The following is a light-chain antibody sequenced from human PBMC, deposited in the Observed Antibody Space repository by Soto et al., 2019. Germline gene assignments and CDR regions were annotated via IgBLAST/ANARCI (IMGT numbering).Light chain of an antibody. Sequence: QLVLTQPPSVSGAPGQRVTISCTGSSSNIGAGYDVHWYQQFPGTAPKLLIYGNNNRPSGVPDRFSGSKSGTSASLAITGLQAEDEADYYCQSYDSSLSVYVVFGGGTKLTVL. V-gene: IGLV1-40*01. J-gene: IGLJ2*01. CDR3: QSYDSSLSVYVV. CDR2: GNN. CDR1: SSNIGAGYD.